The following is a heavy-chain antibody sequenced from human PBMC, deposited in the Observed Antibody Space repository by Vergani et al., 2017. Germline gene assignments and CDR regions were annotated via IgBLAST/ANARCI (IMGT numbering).Heavy chain of an antibody. CDR2: IYYSGST. Sequence: QLQLQESGPGLVKPSETLSLTCTVSGGSISSSSYYWGWIRQPPGKGLEWIGSIYYSGSTYYNPSLQSRVTISVDTSKNQFSLKLSSVTAADTAVYYCAVIRIVGATLDAFDIWGQGTMVTVSS. V-gene: IGHV4-39*07. CDR3: AVIRIVGATLDAFDI. CDR1: GGSISSSSYY. J-gene: IGHJ3*02. D-gene: IGHD1-26*01.